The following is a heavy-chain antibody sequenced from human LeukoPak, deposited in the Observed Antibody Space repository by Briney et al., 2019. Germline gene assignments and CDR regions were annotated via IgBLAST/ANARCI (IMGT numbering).Heavy chain of an antibody. CDR1: GFTFSGSA. D-gene: IGHD3-22*01. CDR3: RVYDSSGYYRRPHVSFDL. Sequence: GGSLRLSCAASGFTFSGSAMHWVRQASGKGLEWVGRIRSKANSYATAYAASVKGRFTISRDDSKNTAYLRMNSLKTEDTAVYYCRVYDSSGYYRRPHVSFDLWGRGTLVTVSS. V-gene: IGHV3-73*01. J-gene: IGHJ2*01. CDR2: IRSKANSYAT.